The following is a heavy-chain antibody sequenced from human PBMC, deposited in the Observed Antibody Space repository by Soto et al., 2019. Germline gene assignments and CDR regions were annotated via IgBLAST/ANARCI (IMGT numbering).Heavy chain of an antibody. V-gene: IGHV3-30-3*01. D-gene: IGHD3-9*01. CDR1: GFTFSSYA. Sequence: GGSLRLSCAASGFTFSSYAMHWVRQAPGKGLEWVAVISYDGSNKYYADSVKGRFTISRDNSKNTLYLQMNSLRAEDTAVYYCAREGVDALRYFDWLLSHSGYFDYWRQGTLVTVSS. J-gene: IGHJ4*02. CDR3: AREGVDALRYFDWLLSHSGYFDY. CDR2: ISYDGSNK.